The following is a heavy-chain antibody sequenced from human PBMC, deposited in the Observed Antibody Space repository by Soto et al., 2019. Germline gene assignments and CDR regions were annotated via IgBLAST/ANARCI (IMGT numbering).Heavy chain of an antibody. D-gene: IGHD3-22*01. CDR2: ISPNSGNI. Sequence: ASVKVSCKTSGYTFTRNGISWVRQAPGQGLEWMGWISPNSGNIKYAQKLQGRVIMTTDTSTSTAYMEPRSLRSDDTAVYYCVKDRDSNTWPSRDVWGPGTTVTV. V-gene: IGHV1-18*01. CDR1: GYTFTRNG. CDR3: VKDRDSNTWPSRDV. J-gene: IGHJ6*02.